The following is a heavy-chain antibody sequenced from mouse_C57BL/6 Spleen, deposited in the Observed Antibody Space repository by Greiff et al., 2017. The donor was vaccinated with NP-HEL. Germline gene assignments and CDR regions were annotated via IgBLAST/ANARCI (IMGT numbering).Heavy chain of an antibody. CDR1: GFTFTDYY. CDR2: IRNKANGYTT. CDR3: ARPLYYDYDEYYFDY. Sequence: DVKLVESGGGLVQPGGSLSLSCAASGFTFTDYYMSWVRQPPGKALEWLGFIRNKANGYTTEYSASVKGRFTISRDNSQSILYLQMNALRAEDSATYYCARPLYYDYDEYYFDYWGQGTTLTVSS. J-gene: IGHJ2*01. D-gene: IGHD2-4*01. V-gene: IGHV7-3*01.